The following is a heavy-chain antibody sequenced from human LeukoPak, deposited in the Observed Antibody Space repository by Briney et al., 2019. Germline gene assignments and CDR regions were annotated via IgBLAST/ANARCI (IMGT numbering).Heavy chain of an antibody. CDR2: IIPILGIA. CDR3: ARGTYYDFWSGGKRYYYYYMDV. V-gene: IGHV1-69*02. D-gene: IGHD3-3*01. Sequence: SVKVSCKASGGTFSSYTISWLRQAPGQGLEWMGRIIPILGIANYAQKFQGRVTITADKSTSTAYMELSSLRSEDTAVYYCARGTYYDFWSGGKRYYYYYMDVWGKGTTVTVSS. CDR1: GGTFSSYT. J-gene: IGHJ6*03.